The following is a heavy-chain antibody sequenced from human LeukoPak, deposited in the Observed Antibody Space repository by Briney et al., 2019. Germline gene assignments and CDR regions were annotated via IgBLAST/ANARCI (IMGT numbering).Heavy chain of an antibody. CDR2: IYYSGST. CDR3: ARAFSSSWPRDYYGMDV. Sequence: SETLSLTCTVPGGSISSYYWSWIRQPPGKGLEWIGYIYYSGSTNYNPSLKSRVTISVDTSKNQFSLKLSSVTAADTAVYYCARAFSSSWPRDYYGMDVWGQGTTVTVSS. D-gene: IGHD6-13*01. V-gene: IGHV4-59*08. CDR1: GGSISSYY. J-gene: IGHJ6*02.